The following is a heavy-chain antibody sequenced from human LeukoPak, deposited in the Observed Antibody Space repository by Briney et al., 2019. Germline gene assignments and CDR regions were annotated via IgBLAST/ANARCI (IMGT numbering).Heavy chain of an antibody. CDR1: GGSISRSSHY. J-gene: IGHJ4*02. D-gene: IGHD3-9*01. CDR3: ARKVGPWLDY. V-gene: IGHV4-39*07. CDR2: IYYSGTT. Sequence: SETLSLTCTVSGGSISRSSHYWAWIRQPPGKGLEWIGSIYYSGTTYYNPSLKSRVTMSIDTSKNQFSLKVTSVTAADTAVYYCARKVGPWLDYWGQGNLVTVSS.